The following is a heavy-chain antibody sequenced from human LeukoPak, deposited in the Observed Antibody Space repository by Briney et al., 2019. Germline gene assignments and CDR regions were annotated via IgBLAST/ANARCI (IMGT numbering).Heavy chain of an antibody. CDR1: GYTFTSYG. D-gene: IGHD3-10*01. CDR3: ARDLQLGVRGVIITAGGDFDY. CDR2: ISAYNGNT. Sequence: ASVKVSCKASGYTFTSYGISWVRQAPGQGPEWMGWISAYNGNTNYAQKLQGRVTMTTDTSTSTAYMELRSLRSDDTAVYYCARDLQLGVRGVIITAGGDFDYWGQGTLVTVSS. J-gene: IGHJ4*02. V-gene: IGHV1-18*04.